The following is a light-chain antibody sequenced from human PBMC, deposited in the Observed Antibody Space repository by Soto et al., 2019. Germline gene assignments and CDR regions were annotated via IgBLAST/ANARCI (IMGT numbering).Light chain of an antibody. J-gene: IGLJ2*01. CDR1: SSDVGGYNF. Sequence: QSALTQPRSVSGSPGQSVTISCTGTSSDVGGYNFVSWYQQYPGKAPKLMIYDVSKRPSGVPDRFSGSQSGNTASLTISGLQTEDEADYYCCSYAGSFTVIFGGGTKLTV. V-gene: IGLV2-11*01. CDR2: DVS. CDR3: CSYAGSFTVI.